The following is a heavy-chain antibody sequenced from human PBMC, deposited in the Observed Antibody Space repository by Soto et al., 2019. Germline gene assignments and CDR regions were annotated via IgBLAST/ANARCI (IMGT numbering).Heavy chain of an antibody. CDR3: AKDLRGPEAGTWYFDL. V-gene: IGHV3-23*01. Sequence: EVHLLESGGGLVQPGGSLRLSCAASGLTFRNYAMGWVRQAPGKGLEWVSAITATGDRAQYIDSVRGRFTISRDNSQNTRYMQMNSLRAEDTAVYYCAKDLRGPEAGTWYFDLWGRGSLVTVSS. CDR2: ITATGDRA. J-gene: IGHJ2*01. D-gene: IGHD6-13*01. CDR1: GLTFRNYA.